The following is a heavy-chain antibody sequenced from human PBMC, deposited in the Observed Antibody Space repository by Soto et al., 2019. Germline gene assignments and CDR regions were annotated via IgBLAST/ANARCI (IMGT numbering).Heavy chain of an antibody. CDR2: MNPNSGNT. V-gene: IGHV1-8*01. CDR3: ARGRAPRRLGRSYYYGMDV. J-gene: IGHJ6*02. D-gene: IGHD7-27*01. CDR1: GYTITSYD. Sequence: GSVKVTCKASGYTITSYDLTWVRHATGQGLEWMGWMNPNSGNTGYAQKFQGRVTMTTNTSISTAYMELSSLRSEDTAVYYCARGRAPRRLGRSYYYGMDVWAQGTTLTVPS.